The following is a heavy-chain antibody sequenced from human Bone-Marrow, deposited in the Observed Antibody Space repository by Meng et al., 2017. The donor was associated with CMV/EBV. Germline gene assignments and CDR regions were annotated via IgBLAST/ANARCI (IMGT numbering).Heavy chain of an antibody. CDR1: GFTFSSYS. Sequence: GESLKISCAASGFTFSSYSMNWVRQAPGKGLEWVSSISSSSSYIYYADSVKGRFTISRDNAKNSLYLQMNSLRDEDTAVYYCAKEAWSSTDHYYYYGMDVWGQGTTVTVSS. CDR2: ISSSSSYI. D-gene: IGHD2-2*01. V-gene: IGHV3-21*01. CDR3: AKEAWSSTDHYYYYGMDV. J-gene: IGHJ6*02.